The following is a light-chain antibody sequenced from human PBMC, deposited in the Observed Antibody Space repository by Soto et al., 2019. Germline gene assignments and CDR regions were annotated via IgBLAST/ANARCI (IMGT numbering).Light chain of an antibody. V-gene: IGKV3-20*01. Sequence: EIVLTQSPGTLSLSPGERATLSCRASQSISSNYLAWYQQRPGQAPRLLIFGASYMATGIPDRFSGSGSGTDFTLTISRLEPEDFAVYYCQQYSSSPPEFTFGPGTRVDSK. CDR2: GAS. J-gene: IGKJ3*01. CDR1: QSISSNY. CDR3: QQYSSSPPEFT.